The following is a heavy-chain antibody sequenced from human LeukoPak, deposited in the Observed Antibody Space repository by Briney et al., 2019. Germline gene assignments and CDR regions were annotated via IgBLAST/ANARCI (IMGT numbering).Heavy chain of an antibody. CDR3: ARGAATGHRGVLDY. CDR2: IYYSGST. Sequence: SETLSLTCTVSGGSISSYYWSWIRQPPGKGLEWIGYIYYSGSTNYNPSLKSRVTISVDTSKNQFSLKLSSVTAADTAVYYCARGAATGHRGVLDYWGQGTLVTVSS. CDR1: GGSISSYY. D-gene: IGHD6-25*01. V-gene: IGHV4-59*01. J-gene: IGHJ4*02.